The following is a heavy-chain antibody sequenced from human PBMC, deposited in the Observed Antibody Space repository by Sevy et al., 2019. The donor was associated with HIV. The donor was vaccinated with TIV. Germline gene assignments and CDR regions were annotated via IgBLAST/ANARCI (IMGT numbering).Heavy chain of an antibody. D-gene: IGHD6-19*01. CDR3: ARDPVAVAGTPGDY. CDR2: IKQDGSEK. Sequence: GGYLRLSCAASGFTFSSYWMSWVRQAPGKGLEWVANIKQDGSEKYYVDSVKGRFTISRDNAKNSLYLQMNSLRAEDTAVYYCARDPVAVAGTPGDYWGQGTLVTVSS. J-gene: IGHJ4*02. CDR1: GFTFSSYW. V-gene: IGHV3-7*01.